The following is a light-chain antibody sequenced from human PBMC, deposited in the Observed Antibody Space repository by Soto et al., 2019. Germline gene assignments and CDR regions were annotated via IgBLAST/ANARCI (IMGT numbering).Light chain of an antibody. CDR2: GAS. Sequence: EIVMTQSPATLSVSPGERATFSCRASQSVSNNLAWYQQKPGQAPRLLVYGASTRATGIPARFSGSGSGTEFTLTISSLQSEDFAVYYCQQYYNWPLWTFGQGTMVEVK. V-gene: IGKV3-15*01. J-gene: IGKJ1*01. CDR1: QSVSNN. CDR3: QQYYNWPLWT.